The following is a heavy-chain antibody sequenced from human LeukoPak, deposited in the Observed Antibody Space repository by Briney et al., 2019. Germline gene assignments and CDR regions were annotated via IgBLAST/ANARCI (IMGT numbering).Heavy chain of an antibody. CDR2: ISSSGSTI. CDR1: GFTFSDYY. D-gene: IGHD3-22*01. Sequence: GGSLRLSCAASGFTFSDYYMSWIRQAPGKGLEWVSYISSSGSTIYYADSVKGRFTISRDNAKNSLYLQMNSLRAEGTAVYYCARSPLTYYYDSSGYPRYWGQGTLVTVSS. CDR3: ARSPLTYYYDSSGYPRY. V-gene: IGHV3-11*01. J-gene: IGHJ4*02.